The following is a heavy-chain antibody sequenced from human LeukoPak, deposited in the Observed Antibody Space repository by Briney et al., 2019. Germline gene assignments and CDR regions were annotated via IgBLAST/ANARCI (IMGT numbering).Heavy chain of an antibody. Sequence: GGSLRLSCAASGFTFSSYAMHWVRQAPGKGLEWVAIISYDGSNKYYADSVKGRFTISRDNSKNTLYLQMNSLRTEDTAVYYCARVSSAGMVRPFDYWGQGTLVTVSS. CDR1: GFTFSSYA. CDR2: ISYDGSNK. J-gene: IGHJ4*02. D-gene: IGHD3-10*01. CDR3: ARVSSAGMVRPFDY. V-gene: IGHV3-30*04.